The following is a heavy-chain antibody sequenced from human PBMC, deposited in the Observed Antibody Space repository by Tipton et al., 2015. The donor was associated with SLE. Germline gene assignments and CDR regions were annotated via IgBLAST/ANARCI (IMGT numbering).Heavy chain of an antibody. J-gene: IGHJ4*02. D-gene: IGHD2-21*01. CDR1: GFTFSNYG. V-gene: IGHV3-33*01. Sequence: SLRLSCAASGFTFSNYGMHWVRQAPGKGLEWVAVIWNDGSNKDYADSVKGRFTISRDNSNNALYLQMNSLRAEDTAVYYCASSLLFSFDYWGQGALVTVSS. CDR2: IWNDGSNK. CDR3: ASSLLFSFDY.